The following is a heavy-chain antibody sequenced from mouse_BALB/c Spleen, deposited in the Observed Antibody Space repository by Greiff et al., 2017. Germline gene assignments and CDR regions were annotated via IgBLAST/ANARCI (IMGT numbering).Heavy chain of an antibody. Sequence: EVQLQQSGPGLVKPSQSLSLTCTVTGYSITSDYAWNWIRQFPGNKLEWMGYISYSGSTSYNPSLKSRISITRDTSKNQSFLQLNSVTTEDTATYYCARGYYGSRAWFAYWGQGTLVTVSA. CDR2: ISYSGST. J-gene: IGHJ3*01. CDR1: GYSITSDYA. V-gene: IGHV3-2*02. CDR3: ARGYYGSRAWFAY. D-gene: IGHD1-1*01.